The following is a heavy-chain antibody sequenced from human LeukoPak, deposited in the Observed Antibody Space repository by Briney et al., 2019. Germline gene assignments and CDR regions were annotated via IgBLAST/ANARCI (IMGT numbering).Heavy chain of an antibody. CDR2: IYSGGST. J-gene: IGHJ4*02. CDR1: GFTVSSNY. D-gene: IGHD6-19*01. CDR3: ARAPGVLSGWFPPFDY. V-gene: IGHV3-53*01. Sequence: PGGSLRLSCAASGFTVSSNYMSWVRQAPGKGLEWVSVIYSGGSTYYADSVKGRFTISRDNSKNTLYLQMNSLRAEDTAVYYCARAPGVLSGWFPPFDYWGQGTLVTVSS.